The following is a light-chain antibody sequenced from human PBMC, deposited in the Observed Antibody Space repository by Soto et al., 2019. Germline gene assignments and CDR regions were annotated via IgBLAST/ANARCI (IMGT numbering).Light chain of an antibody. CDR3: QQYGSSPQT. Sequence: EIVLTQSPVPLSLSPGERATLSCRASQSVSSGFLAWYQQKPGQAPRPLVYGASNRATGIPDRFSGSGSGTDFTLTISRLEPEDFAVYYCQQYGSSPQTFGQGTKVDIK. V-gene: IGKV3-20*01. CDR2: GAS. J-gene: IGKJ1*01. CDR1: QSVSSGF.